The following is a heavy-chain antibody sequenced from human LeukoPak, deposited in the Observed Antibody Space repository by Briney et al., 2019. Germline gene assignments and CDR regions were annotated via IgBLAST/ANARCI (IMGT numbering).Heavy chain of an antibody. CDR2: IIPIFGTA. Sequence: GSSVKVSCKASGGTFSSYAISWVRQAPGQGLEWMGGIIPIFGTANYAQKFQGRVTITTDESTSTAYMELSSLRSEDTAVYYCARVTSVLSGRPTISDLYYYYMDVWGKGTTVTVSS. J-gene: IGHJ6*03. D-gene: IGHD3-3*01. V-gene: IGHV1-69*05. CDR1: GGTFSSYA. CDR3: ARVTSVLSGRPTISDLYYYYMDV.